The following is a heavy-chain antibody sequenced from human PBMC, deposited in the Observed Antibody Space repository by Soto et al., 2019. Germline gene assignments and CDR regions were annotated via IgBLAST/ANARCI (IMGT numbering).Heavy chain of an antibody. CDR2: IYHSGST. Sequence: SETLSLTCAVSGYSITSGYYWGWIRQPPGKGLEWIGSIYHSGSTYYNPSLKSRVTISVDTSKDQFSLKLSYVTAADTAVYYCARDGTTVTDNNPNQYYYYYYGMDVWGQGTTVTSP. CDR3: ARDGTTVTDNNPNQYYYYYYGMDV. V-gene: IGHV4-38-2*02. D-gene: IGHD4-17*01. J-gene: IGHJ6*02. CDR1: GYSITSGYY.